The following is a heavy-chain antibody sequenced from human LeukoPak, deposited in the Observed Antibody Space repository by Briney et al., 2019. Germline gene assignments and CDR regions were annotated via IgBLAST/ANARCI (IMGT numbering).Heavy chain of an antibody. CDR3: VRGWWSFDY. J-gene: IGHJ4*02. V-gene: IGHV5-51*01. CDR2: IYPGDSDT. D-gene: IGHD3-16*01. Sequence: GASLKISCKCSGYTFTSFWIGWVRQLPGKGLEWMASIYPGDSDTTYSPSFQGQVTISADKSSSTAYLRLSSLKASDTAIYYCVRGWWSFDYWGQGSLVTVSP. CDR1: GYTFTSFW.